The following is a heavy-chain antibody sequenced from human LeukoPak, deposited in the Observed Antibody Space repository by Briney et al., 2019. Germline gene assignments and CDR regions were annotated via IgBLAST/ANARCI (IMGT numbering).Heavy chain of an antibody. V-gene: IGHV3-23*01. CDR2: ISGSGGST. Sequence: GGSLRLSCAASGFTFSSYAMSWVRQAPGKGLEWVSAISGSGGSTYYADSVKGRFTISRDNSKNTLHLQMNSLRADDTAVYYCVRGAVGTGVWFDPWGQGTLVTVSS. CDR3: VRGAVGTGVWFDP. CDR1: GFTFSSYA. D-gene: IGHD1-26*01. J-gene: IGHJ5*02.